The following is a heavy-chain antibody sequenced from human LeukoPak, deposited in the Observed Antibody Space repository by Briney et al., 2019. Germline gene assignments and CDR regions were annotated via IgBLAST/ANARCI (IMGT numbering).Heavy chain of an antibody. J-gene: IGHJ5*02. Sequence: SETLSLTCAVYGGSFSGYYWSRIRQPPGKGLEWIGEINHSGSTNYNPSLKSRVTISVDTSKNQFSLKLSSVTAADTAVYYCARNRAFLGYCSSTSCPRGNWFDPWGQGTLVTVSS. CDR3: ARNRAFLGYCSSTSCPRGNWFDP. CDR2: INHSGST. V-gene: IGHV4-34*01. D-gene: IGHD2-2*01. CDR1: GGSFSGYY.